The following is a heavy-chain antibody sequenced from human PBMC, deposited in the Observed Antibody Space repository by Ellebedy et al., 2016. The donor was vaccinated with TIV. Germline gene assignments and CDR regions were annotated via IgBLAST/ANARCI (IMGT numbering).Heavy chain of an antibody. J-gene: IGHJ1*01. Sequence: MPGGSLRLSCTVSGVSISTYYWSWIRQPPGKGLEWIGYVYHTGATNYNPSPQSLVTMSVDTSKNQFSLNLTSVSAAGTAVYFCASGGASSKYLNHWGQGTLVTVSS. CDR2: VYHTGAT. CDR1: GVSISTYY. D-gene: IGHD6-6*01. V-gene: IGHV4-59*01. CDR3: ASGGASSKYLNH.